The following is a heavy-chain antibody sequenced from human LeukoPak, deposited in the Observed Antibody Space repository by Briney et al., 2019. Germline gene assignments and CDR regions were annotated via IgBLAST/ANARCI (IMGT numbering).Heavy chain of an antibody. CDR1: GYTFTSYC. V-gene: IGHV1-46*01. CDR3: ARDPRTKRWLQFEKAFDI. Sequence: ASVKVSCKASGYTFTSYCMHWVRQAPGQGLEWMGIMNPSGGSTNYAQKLQGRVTMTTDTSTSTAYMELRSLRSDDTAVYYCARDPRTKRWLQFEKAFDIWGQGTMVTVSS. J-gene: IGHJ3*02. CDR2: MNPSGGST. D-gene: IGHD5-24*01.